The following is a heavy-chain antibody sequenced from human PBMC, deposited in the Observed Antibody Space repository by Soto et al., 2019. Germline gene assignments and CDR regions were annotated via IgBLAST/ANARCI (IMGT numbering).Heavy chain of an antibody. Sequence: PSETLSLTCTVSGGSISSSSFHWGWIRQPPGKGLEWIGSIYYSGSTYYSPSLKSRVTISVDTSKNQFSLKLSSVTAADTAVYYCARRERAAGTDRRFAPWGQGTLVTVS. D-gene: IGHD6-13*01. V-gene: IGHV4-39*01. J-gene: IGHJ5*02. CDR3: ARRERAAGTDRRFAP. CDR2: IYYSGST. CDR1: GGSISSSSFH.